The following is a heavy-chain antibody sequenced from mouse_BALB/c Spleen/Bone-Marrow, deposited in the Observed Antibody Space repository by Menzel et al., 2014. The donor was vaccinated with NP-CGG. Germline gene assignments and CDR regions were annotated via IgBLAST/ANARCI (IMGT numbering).Heavy chain of an antibody. CDR3: HYFGSDYYVMDY. D-gene: IGHD1-1*01. V-gene: IGHV1-80*01. CDR1: GYAFSNNW. CDR2: IYPGDGDT. Sequence: VQGVESGAEMVRPGSSVKISCKASGYAFSNNWMNWMKQRPGQGLEWIGQIYPGDGDTNYNGKFKGKATLTADKSSSIAYMQLSSLTSEDFSVYFCHYFGSDYYVMDYWGQGTSVTVSS. J-gene: IGHJ4*01.